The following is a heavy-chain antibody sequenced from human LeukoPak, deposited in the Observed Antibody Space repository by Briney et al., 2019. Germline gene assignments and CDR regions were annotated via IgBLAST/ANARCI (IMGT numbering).Heavy chain of an antibody. D-gene: IGHD6-13*01. J-gene: IGHJ4*02. CDR3: AREVASSSRYYFDH. CDR1: GYTFTGYF. Sequence: ASVKVSCTASGYTFTGYFTHWVRQAPGQGLVWMGWINPDSGGTAYAQKFQGRVTMTRYPSISTAYMELSRLRSDDTAVYYCAREVASSSRYYFDHWGQGTLVTVSS. CDR2: INPDSGGT. V-gene: IGHV1-2*02.